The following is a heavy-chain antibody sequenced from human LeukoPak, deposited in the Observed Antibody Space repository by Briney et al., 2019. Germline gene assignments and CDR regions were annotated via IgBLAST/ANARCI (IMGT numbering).Heavy chain of an antibody. Sequence: PSETLSLTCAVYGGSFSGYYWSWIRQPPGKGLEWIGEINHSGSTNYNPSLKSRVTISVDTSKNQFSLKLSSVTAADTAVHYCASSGIAVAGFFIRWGQGTLVTVSS. CDR1: GGSFSGYY. V-gene: IGHV4-34*01. CDR3: ASSGIAVAGFFIR. CDR2: INHSGST. J-gene: IGHJ4*02. D-gene: IGHD6-19*01.